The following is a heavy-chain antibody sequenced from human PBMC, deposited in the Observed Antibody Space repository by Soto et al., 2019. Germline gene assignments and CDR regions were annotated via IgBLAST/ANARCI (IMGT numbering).Heavy chain of an antibody. V-gene: IGHV4-34*01. CDR2: INHSGST. J-gene: IGHJ6*02. Sequence: SETLSLTCAVYGGSFSGYYWSWIRQPPGKGLEWIGEINHSGSTNYNPSLKSRVTISVDTSKNQFSLKLSSVTAADTAVYYCARLNGYCVSTSCPGYYGMDVWGQGTTVTVSS. D-gene: IGHD2-2*03. CDR1: GGSFSGYY. CDR3: ARLNGYCVSTSCPGYYGMDV.